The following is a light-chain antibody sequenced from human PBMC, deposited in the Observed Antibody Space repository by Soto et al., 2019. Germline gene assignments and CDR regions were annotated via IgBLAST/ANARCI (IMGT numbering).Light chain of an antibody. V-gene: IGKV3-20*01. Sequence: IVLTQSPGILSLSPWERATLSCRASQSVSSNSLAWYQQTPGQAPRLLIYSTSIRATGIPDRFSGSGSGRDFTLTISRLEPEDFTVYHCQQYGDSPWTFGQGTKVDIK. CDR2: STS. J-gene: IGKJ1*01. CDR3: QQYGDSPWT. CDR1: QSVSSNS.